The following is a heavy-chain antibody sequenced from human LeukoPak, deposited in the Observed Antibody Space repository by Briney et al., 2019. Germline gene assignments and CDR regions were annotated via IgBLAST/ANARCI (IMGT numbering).Heavy chain of an antibody. CDR1: GTSVSNGHYY. J-gene: IGHJ5*02. D-gene: IGHD6-13*01. V-gene: IGHV4-61*01. CDR3: ARGKYSSTWYIYDP. CDR2: IYNSVNT. Sequence: PSETLSLTCTVTGTSVSNGHYYWSWIRQPPGKGLEWIGYIYNSVNTNYSPSLKSRVTMSADTSKNQISLKLSAVTVADTAIYYCARGKYSSTWYIYDPWGQGALVTVSS.